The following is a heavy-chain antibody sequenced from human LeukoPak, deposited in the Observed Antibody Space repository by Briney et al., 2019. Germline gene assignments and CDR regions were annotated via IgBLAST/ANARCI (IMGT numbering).Heavy chain of an antibody. V-gene: IGHV4-4*02. Sequence: SETLSLTCAVSGGSISSSNWWSWVRQPPGKGLEWIGEIYHSGSTNYNPSLTSRVTISVDTSKNQFSLKLSSVTAADTAVYYCARILADYSNSRVFDYWGQGSLVTVSS. CDR3: ARILADYSNSRVFDY. D-gene: IGHD4-11*01. J-gene: IGHJ4*02. CDR2: IYHSGST. CDR1: GGSISSSNW.